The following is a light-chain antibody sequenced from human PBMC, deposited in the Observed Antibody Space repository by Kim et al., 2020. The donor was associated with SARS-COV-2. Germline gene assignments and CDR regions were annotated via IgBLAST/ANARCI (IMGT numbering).Light chain of an antibody. CDR3: QQYYSTPKT. J-gene: IGKJ1*01. CDR1: QSVLYSSNNKNY. Sequence: DIVMTQSPDSLAVSLGERATINCKSSQSVLYSSNNKNYLAWYQQKPGQPPKLLIYCASTRESGVPARFSGSGSGTDFTLTISSLQAEDVAVYYCQQYYSTPKTFGQGTKVDIK. CDR2: CAS. V-gene: IGKV4-1*01.